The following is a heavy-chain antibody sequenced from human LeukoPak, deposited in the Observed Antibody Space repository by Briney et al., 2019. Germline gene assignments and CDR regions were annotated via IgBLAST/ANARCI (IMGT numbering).Heavy chain of an antibody. V-gene: IGHV3-64D*09. CDR3: ARGQSPSYYDMDV. CDR1: GFPFSSYA. J-gene: IGHJ6*02. D-gene: IGHD6-19*01. Sequence: TGGSLRLSCSASGFPFSSYAMHWVRQAPGKGLEYVSAISDSGGSTYYADSVKGRFTISRDNSKNTLYLQMSSLRAEDTAVYHCARGQSPSYYDMDVWGQGTTVTVSS. CDR2: ISDSGGST.